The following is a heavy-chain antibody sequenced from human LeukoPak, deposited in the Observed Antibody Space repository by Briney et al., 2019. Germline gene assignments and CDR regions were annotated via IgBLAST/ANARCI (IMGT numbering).Heavy chain of an antibody. V-gene: IGHV3-23*01. CDR1: GLTVSSNY. J-gene: IGHJ4*02. D-gene: IGHD6-13*01. Sequence: QPGGSLRLSCAAAGLTVSSNYMSWVRQARGKGLEWVSAISGSGATTYFADSVKGRFTISRDNSKNTLYLQMSGLRPEDTALYYCAGVWGPSSAWPWAFEYWGQGTLVTVSS. CDR3: AGVWGPSSAWPWAFEY. CDR2: ISGSGATT.